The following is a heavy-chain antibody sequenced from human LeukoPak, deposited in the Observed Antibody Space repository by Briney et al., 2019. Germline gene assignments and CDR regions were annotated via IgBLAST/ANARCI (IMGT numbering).Heavy chain of an antibody. V-gene: IGHV3-23*01. CDR2: ITDSGSIT. J-gene: IGHJ3*01. CDR1: GIRFSNYG. D-gene: IGHD3-3*01. Sequence: GGTLRLSCAGSGIRFSNYGMTWVRQAPGKGLEWVSAITDSGSITYYADSVKGRFTISRDNSKNTLYLQMNSLRAEDTAVYYCARAIYQIYDFWSGYDLASYASDVWGQGTMVTVSS. CDR3: ARAIYQIYDFWSGYDLASYASDV.